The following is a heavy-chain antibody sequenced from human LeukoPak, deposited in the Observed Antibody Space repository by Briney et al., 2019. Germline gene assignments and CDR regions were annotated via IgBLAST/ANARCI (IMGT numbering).Heavy chain of an antibody. D-gene: IGHD5-24*01. CDR1: GGSISSGGYY. CDR2: IYYSGST. J-gene: IGHJ4*02. V-gene: IGHV4-31*03. Sequence: PSETLSLTCTVSGGSISSGGYYWSWIRQHPEKGLEWIGYIYYSGSTYYNPSLKSRVTISVDTSKNQFSLKLSSVTAADTAVYYCARGDAGRESLDYWGQGTLVTVSS. CDR3: ARGDAGRESLDY.